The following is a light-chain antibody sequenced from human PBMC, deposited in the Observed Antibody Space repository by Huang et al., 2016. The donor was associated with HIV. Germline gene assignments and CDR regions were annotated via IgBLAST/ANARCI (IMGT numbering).Light chain of an antibody. J-gene: IGKJ3*01. CDR3: QLRTYWRFT. CDR2: DAT. CDR1: QSVSNY. Sequence: EVVLTQSPATLSLSPGDRATLSCRASQSVSNYLAWYQQKPGQAPRLLIYDATKRASGIPARFSGSGSGTDFALTSSSLESEDFAVYYCQLRTYWRFTFGPGTKVDI. V-gene: IGKV3-11*01.